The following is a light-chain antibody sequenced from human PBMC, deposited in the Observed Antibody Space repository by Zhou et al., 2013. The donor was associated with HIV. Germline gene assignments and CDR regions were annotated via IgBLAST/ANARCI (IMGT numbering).Light chain of an antibody. CDR3: QQHHFYPVT. V-gene: IGKV1-5*03. Sequence: DIQMTQSPSTLSASVGDRVTIACRASQSISNWLAWYQQRPGKAPKLLIYKASTLESGAPLRFSGSRSGTEFTLTITSLQPGDFGTFFCQQHHFYPVTFGPGTRLQV. CDR1: QSISNW. CDR2: KAS. J-gene: IGKJ5*01.